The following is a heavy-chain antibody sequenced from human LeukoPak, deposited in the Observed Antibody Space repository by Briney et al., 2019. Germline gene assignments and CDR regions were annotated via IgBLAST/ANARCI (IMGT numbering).Heavy chain of an antibody. V-gene: IGHV4-34*01. CDR2: IKHSGST. D-gene: IGHD3-10*01. Sequence: SETLSLTCAVYGGSFSGYYWSWIRQPPGKGLEWIGEIKHSGSTTYNPSLKSRVTISLDTSKNQVSLKLNSVTAADPAVYYCATYHYGSGSYHNHPNFDSWGQGTLVTVSS. CDR3: ATYHYGSGSYHNHPNFDS. J-gene: IGHJ4*02. CDR1: GGSFSGYY.